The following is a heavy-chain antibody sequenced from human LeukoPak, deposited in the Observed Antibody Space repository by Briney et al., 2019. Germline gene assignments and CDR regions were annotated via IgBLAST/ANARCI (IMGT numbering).Heavy chain of an antibody. CDR2: INARGDT. D-gene: IGHD2-2*01. CDR3: ARGQVPAARGYNWFDP. V-gene: IGHV4-34*01. Sequence: SETLSLTCAVYGWSFNDYYWNWIRQPPGKGLEWIGEINARGDTNFNPSLKSRVTISVDMSKKQISLRLTSMIAADTAVYYCARGQVPAARGYNWFDPWGQGTLVIVSS. J-gene: IGHJ5*02. CDR1: GWSFNDYY.